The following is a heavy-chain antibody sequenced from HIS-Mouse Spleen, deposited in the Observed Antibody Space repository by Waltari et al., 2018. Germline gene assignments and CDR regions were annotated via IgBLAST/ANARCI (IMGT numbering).Heavy chain of an antibody. V-gene: IGHV1-2*02. CDR2: INPNSGGT. CDR3: ARGSGRWELLLPNWFDP. D-gene: IGHD1-26*01. Sequence: QVQLVQSGAEVKKPGASVKVSCKASGYTFTGYYMHWVRQAPGQGLEWMGGINPNSGGTNEAQKFQGRVTMTRDTSISTAYMELSRLRSDDTAVYYCARGSGRWELLLPNWFDPWGQGTLVTVSS. CDR1: GYTFTGYY. J-gene: IGHJ5*02.